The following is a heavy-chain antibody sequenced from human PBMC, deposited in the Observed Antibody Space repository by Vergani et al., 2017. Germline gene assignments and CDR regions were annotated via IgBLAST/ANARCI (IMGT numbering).Heavy chain of an antibody. CDR2: IYPGDSDT. J-gene: IGHJ4*02. Sequence: EVQLVQSGAEVKKPGESLKISCKGSGYSFTSYWIGWVRQMPGKGLEWMGIIYPGDSDTRYSPSFQGQVTISADKSISTAYLQWSSLKASDTAMYYCARAEGASLWSGYYRGGLFDYWGQGTLVTVSS. CDR3: ARAEGASLWSGYYRGGLFDY. D-gene: IGHD3-3*01. V-gene: IGHV5-51*01. CDR1: GYSFTSYW.